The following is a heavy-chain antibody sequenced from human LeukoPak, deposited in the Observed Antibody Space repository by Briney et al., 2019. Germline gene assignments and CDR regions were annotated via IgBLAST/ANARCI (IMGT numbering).Heavy chain of an antibody. D-gene: IGHD2-2*01. Sequence: KPSETLSLTCTVSGGSISSSSYYWGWIRQPPGKGLEWIGSIYYSGSTYYNPSLKSRVTISVDTSKNQFSLKLSSVTAANTAVYYCARLPIVVVPAAPPPHYYYMDVWGKGTTVTVSS. CDR1: GGSISSSSYY. V-gene: IGHV4-39*01. CDR2: IYYSGST. CDR3: ARLPIVVVPAAPPPHYYYMDV. J-gene: IGHJ6*03.